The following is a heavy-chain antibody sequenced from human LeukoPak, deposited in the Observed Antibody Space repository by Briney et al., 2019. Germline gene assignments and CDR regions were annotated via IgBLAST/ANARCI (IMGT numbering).Heavy chain of an antibody. CDR3: ARDLLGSRRDY. J-gene: IGHJ4*02. V-gene: IGHV3-21*01. CDR1: GFTFSSYS. Sequence: GGSLRLSCAASGFTFSSYSMNWVRQAPGKGLEWVSSISSSSSYIYYADSVKGRFTISRDNAKNSLYLQMNSLRAEDTAVYYCARDLLGSRRDYWGQGTLVTVSS. CDR2: ISSSSSYI. D-gene: IGHD7-27*01.